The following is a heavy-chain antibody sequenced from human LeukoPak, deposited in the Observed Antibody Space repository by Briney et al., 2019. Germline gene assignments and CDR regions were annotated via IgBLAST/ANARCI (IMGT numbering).Heavy chain of an antibody. CDR1: GDSINDHY. Sequence: PSETLTLTCTVSGDSINDHYRRCLRQPPGGGLEWLAYIYSRLSTNYNPSLKSRVTISIDTSKSQFSLKLTSVTAADTGVYYCARQRCSGGSCYRVDQLYYMDVWGKGTTVTISS. D-gene: IGHD2-15*01. CDR3: ARQRCSGGSCYRVDQLYYMDV. J-gene: IGHJ6*03. V-gene: IGHV4-4*09. CDR2: IYSRLST.